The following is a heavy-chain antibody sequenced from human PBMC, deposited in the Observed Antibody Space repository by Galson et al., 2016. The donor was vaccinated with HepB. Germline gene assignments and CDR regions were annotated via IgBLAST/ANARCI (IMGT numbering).Heavy chain of an antibody. J-gene: IGHJ4*02. V-gene: IGHV3-23*01. CDR2: ISSSGGRT. Sequence: SLRLSCAASGFTFSSYAMSWVRQAPGKGLEWVSGISSSGGRTYYADSVKGRFTISRDNSKNTVYLQMNSLRAEDTAVYYCAKRQGSWGRSLVGGTYGPTRFDSWGQGTLVTVSS. CDR1: GFTFSSYA. D-gene: IGHD1-26*01. CDR3: AKRQGSWGRSLVGGTYGPTRFDS.